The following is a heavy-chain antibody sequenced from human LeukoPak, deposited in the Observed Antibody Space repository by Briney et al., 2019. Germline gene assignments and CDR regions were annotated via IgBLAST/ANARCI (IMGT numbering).Heavy chain of an antibody. J-gene: IGHJ6*03. V-gene: IGHV4-34*01. Sequence: SETLSLTCAVYGGSFSGYYWSWIRQPPGKGLEWIGEINHSGSTNYNPSLKSRVTISVDTSKNQFSLKLSSVTAADTAVHYCAKYGDVYMDVWGKGTTVTVSS. CDR1: GGSFSGYY. CDR3: AKYGDVYMDV. D-gene: IGHD2-21*02. CDR2: INHSGST.